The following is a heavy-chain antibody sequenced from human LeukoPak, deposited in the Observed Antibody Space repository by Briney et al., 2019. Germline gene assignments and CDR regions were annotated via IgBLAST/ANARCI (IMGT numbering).Heavy chain of an antibody. J-gene: IGHJ6*04. CDR3: ARGLTAMVSRGMDV. D-gene: IGHD5-18*01. V-gene: IGHV4-34*01. CDR1: GGSFSGYY. Sequence: PPETLSLTCAVYGGSFSGYYWSWIRQPPGKGLEWIGEINHSGSTNYNPSLKSRVTISVDTSKNQFSLKLSSVTAADTAVYYCARGLTAMVSRGMDVWGKGTTVTVSS. CDR2: INHSGST.